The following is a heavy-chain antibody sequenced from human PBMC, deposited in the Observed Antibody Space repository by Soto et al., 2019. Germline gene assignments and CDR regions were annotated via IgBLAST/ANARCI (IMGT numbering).Heavy chain of an antibody. CDR3: ARDNGGY. CDR2: ISSDGRKE. CDR1: GFTFRTYA. Sequence: QEQLVESGGGVVQPGRSLRLSCAASGFTFRTYAMHWVRQAPGKGLEWVAVISSDGRKEFYVDSVKGRFTISRDNSKNTLYLQMNSPRTDGTAIYYCARDNGGYWGQGTLVTVSS. D-gene: IGHD2-8*01. V-gene: IGHV3-30*04. J-gene: IGHJ4*02.